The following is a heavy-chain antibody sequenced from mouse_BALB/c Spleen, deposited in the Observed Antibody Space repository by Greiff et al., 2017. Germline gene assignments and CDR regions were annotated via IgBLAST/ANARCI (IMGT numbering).Heavy chain of an antibody. CDR2: ILPGSGST. V-gene: IGHV1-9*01. D-gene: IGHD2-1*01. CDR1: GYTFSSYW. J-gene: IGHJ1*01. CDR3: ARRSYYGNYWYFDV. Sequence: VKVVESGAELMKPGASVKISCKATGYTFSSYWIEWVKQRPGHGLEWIGEILPGSGSTNYNEKFKGKATFTADTSSNTAYMQLSSLTSEDSAVYYCARRSYYGNYWYFDVWGAGTTVTVSS.